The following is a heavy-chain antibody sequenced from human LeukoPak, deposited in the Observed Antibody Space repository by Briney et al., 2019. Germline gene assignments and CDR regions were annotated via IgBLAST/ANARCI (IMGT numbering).Heavy chain of an antibody. CDR3: AREGLWFGELFELGWFDP. V-gene: IGHV4-59*01. J-gene: IGHJ5*02. Sequence: PSETLSLTCTVSGGSISSYYWSWIRQPPGKGLEWIGYIYYRGSTSYNPSLKSRVTISVDTSKNQFSLKLSSVTAADTAVYYCAREGLWFGELFELGWFDPWAREPWSPSPQ. CDR2: IYYRGST. CDR1: GGSISSYY. D-gene: IGHD3-10*01.